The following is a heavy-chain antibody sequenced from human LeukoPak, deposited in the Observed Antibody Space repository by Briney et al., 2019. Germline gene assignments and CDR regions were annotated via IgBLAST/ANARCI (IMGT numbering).Heavy chain of an antibody. J-gene: IGHJ4*02. V-gene: IGHV3-23*01. CDR1: GFTFSSYA. Sequence: GGSLRLSCAASGFTFSSYAMSWVRQAPGKGLEWVSAISGSGGSTYYADSVKGRFTISRDNSKNTLYLQMNSLRAEDTAVYYCAKAAVVVPAAILGAQGEFDYWGQGTLVTVSS. CDR2: ISGSGGST. CDR3: AKAAVVVPAAILGAQGEFDY. D-gene: IGHD2-2*02.